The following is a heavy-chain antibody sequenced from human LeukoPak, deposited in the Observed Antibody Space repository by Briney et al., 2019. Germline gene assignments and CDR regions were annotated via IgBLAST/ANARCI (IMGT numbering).Heavy chain of an antibody. CDR1: DGSINSFY. V-gene: IGHV4-59*01. CDR3: ARDRGAYGDYQFDY. CDR2: IYYSGST. D-gene: IGHD4-17*01. J-gene: IGHJ4*02. Sequence: PSETLSLTCTVSDGSINSFYWSWIRQPPGKGLEWIGYIYYSGSTNYNPSLKSRVTISVDTSKNQFSLNLNSVTAADTAVYYCARDRGAYGDYQFDYWGQGTLVTVSS.